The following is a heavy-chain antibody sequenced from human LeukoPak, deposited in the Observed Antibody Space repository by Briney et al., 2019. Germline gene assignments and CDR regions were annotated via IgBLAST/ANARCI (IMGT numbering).Heavy chain of an antibody. V-gene: IGHV3-30*02. CDR2: IWYGGSNK. CDR1: GFTFSSYG. J-gene: IGHJ5*02. Sequence: GGSLRLSCAASGFTFSSYGMHWVRQAPGKGLEWVAVIWYGGSNKYYADSVKGRFTISRDNSKNTLYLQMNSLRAEDTAVYYCAKGQGFWNGYPHNWFDPWGQGALVTVSS. D-gene: IGHD3-3*01. CDR3: AKGQGFWNGYPHNWFDP.